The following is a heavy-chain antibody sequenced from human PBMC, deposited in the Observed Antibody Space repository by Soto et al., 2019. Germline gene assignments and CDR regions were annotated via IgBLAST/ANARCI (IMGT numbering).Heavy chain of an antibody. CDR1: GGSISSSSYY. Sequence: PSETLSLTCTVSGGSISSSSYYWGWIRQPPGKGLEWIGSIYYSGSTYYNPSLKSRVTISVDTSKSQFSLKLNSVTAADTAVYSCARQYYDSRGYSIDYWGQGTLVTVSS. CDR3: ARQYYDSRGYSIDY. CDR2: IYYSGST. V-gene: IGHV4-39*01. D-gene: IGHD3-22*01. J-gene: IGHJ4*02.